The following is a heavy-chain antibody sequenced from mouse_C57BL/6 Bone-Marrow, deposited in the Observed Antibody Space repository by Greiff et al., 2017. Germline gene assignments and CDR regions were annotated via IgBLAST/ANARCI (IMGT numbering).Heavy chain of an antibody. CDR2: INPNNGGT. D-gene: IGHD2-2*01. J-gene: IGHJ4*01. Sequence: VQLQQSGPELVKPGASVKMSCKASGYTFTDYNMHWVKQSHGKSLEWIGYINPNNGGTSYNQKFKGKATLTVNKSSSTAYMELRSLTSEDSAVYYCSRGGYYGYGCYSMDYWGQGTSVTVSS. CDR3: SRGGYYGYGCYSMDY. CDR1: GYTFTDYN. V-gene: IGHV1-22*01.